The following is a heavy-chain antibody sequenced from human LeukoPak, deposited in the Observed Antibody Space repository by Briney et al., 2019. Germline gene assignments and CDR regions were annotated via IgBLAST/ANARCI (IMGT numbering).Heavy chain of an antibody. CDR3: ARDYFNFLVVPNWFDP. D-gene: IGHD3-10*01. CDR1: GYTFTSYY. CDR2: INPNSGGT. V-gene: IGHV1-2*02. Sequence: ASVKVSCKASGYTFTSYYMHWVRQAPGQGLEWMGWINPNSGGTNYAQKFQGRVTMTRDTSISTAYMELSRLRSDDTAVYYCARDYFNFLVVPNWFDPWGQGTLVTVSS. J-gene: IGHJ5*02.